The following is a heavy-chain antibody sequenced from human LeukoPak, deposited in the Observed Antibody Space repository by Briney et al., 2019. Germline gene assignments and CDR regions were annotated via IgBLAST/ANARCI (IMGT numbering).Heavy chain of an antibody. J-gene: IGHJ4*02. CDR1: SGSISSSSYY. CDR2: MYYSGST. Sequence: SETLSLTCTVSSGSISSSSYYWGWIRQPPGKGLEWIWSMYYSGSTYYRASLKSRVTISVATSQNQFSLKLSSVTAAATAVYYCARQRRYCSDTSCYEGAFDYWGQGTLVTVSS. CDR3: ARQRRYCSDTSCYEGAFDY. V-gene: IGHV4-39*01. D-gene: IGHD2-2*01.